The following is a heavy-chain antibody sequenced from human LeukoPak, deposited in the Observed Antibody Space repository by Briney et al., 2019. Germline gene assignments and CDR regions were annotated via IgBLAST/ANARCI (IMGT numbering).Heavy chain of an antibody. CDR1: GYTFTGYY. V-gene: IGHV1-18*04. J-gene: IGHJ4*02. CDR2: ISAYNGNT. CDR3: ATFHDYGGSLFDY. D-gene: IGHD4-23*01. Sequence: ASVKVSCKASGYTFTGYYIHWVRQAPGQGLEWMGWISAYNGNTNYAQKLQGRVTMTTDTSTSTAYMELRSLRSDDTAVYYCATFHDYGGSLFDYWGQGTLVTVSS.